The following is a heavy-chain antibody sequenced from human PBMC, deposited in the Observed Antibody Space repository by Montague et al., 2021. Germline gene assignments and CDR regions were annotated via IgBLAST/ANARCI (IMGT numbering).Heavy chain of an antibody. Sequence: YRSLSWAASGFTFNSYWMYWVRQAPGKGLVWVSHIHHDGRITTYADSVKGRFTISRDNAKNTLYLQMNSLRAEDTAVYYCAKIGFSKYGSVDCWGQGTLVTVSS. D-gene: IGHD2-8*01. CDR2: IHHDGRIT. J-gene: IGHJ4*02. CDR3: AKIGFSKYGSVDC. V-gene: IGHV3-74*01. CDR1: GFTFNSYW.